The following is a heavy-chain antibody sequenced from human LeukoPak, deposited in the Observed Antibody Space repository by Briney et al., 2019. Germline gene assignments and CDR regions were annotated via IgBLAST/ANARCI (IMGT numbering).Heavy chain of an antibody. D-gene: IGHD2-2*01. CDR1: GFTFSSFE. Sequence: GGSLRLSCAASGFTFSSFEMSWVRQAPGKGLEWVSAISGSGGSAYYADSVKGRFTISRDNSKNTLYLQMNSLRAEDTAVYYCARGGDCSSTSCLNWFDPWGQGTLVTVSS. CDR2: ISGSGGSA. CDR3: ARGGDCSSTSCLNWFDP. J-gene: IGHJ5*02. V-gene: IGHV3-23*01.